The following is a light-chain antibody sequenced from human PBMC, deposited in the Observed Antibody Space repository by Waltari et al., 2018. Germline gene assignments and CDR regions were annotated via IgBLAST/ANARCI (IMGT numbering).Light chain of an antibody. CDR2: DAS. CDR3: QQRSDWPPS. Sequence: EIVLTQSPATLSLSPGERATLSCRASQSVSSYLGWYQQNPGQAPKLLLFDASKRATGIPARFSGSGSGTDFTLTINSLEPEDFAVYYCQQRSDWPPSFGPGTKVDIK. CDR1: QSVSSY. J-gene: IGKJ3*01. V-gene: IGKV3-11*01.